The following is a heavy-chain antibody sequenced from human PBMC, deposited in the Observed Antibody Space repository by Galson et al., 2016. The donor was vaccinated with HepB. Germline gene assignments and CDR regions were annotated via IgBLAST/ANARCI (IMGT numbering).Heavy chain of an antibody. V-gene: IGHV1-24*01. CDR1: GYTLTDLS. CDR3: ATGRLVLPWFRDFPTDDVKTVPDALDI. D-gene: IGHD3-10*01. J-gene: IGHJ3*02. Sequence: SVKVSCKVSGYTLTDLSMHWVRQAPGKGLEWMGGFDPEDGETIYAQKFQGRFTMTADTSTDTAYMDLSSLKSEDTAVYYCATGRLVLPWFRDFPTDDVKTVPDALDIWGQGTMVTVSS. CDR2: FDPEDGET.